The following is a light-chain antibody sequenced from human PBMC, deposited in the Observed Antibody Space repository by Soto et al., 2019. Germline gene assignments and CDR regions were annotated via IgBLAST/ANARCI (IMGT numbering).Light chain of an antibody. CDR2: NTM. CDR1: DGPVTSGHY. CDR3: LLTYSGGRV. Sequence: QAVGTQEPSLTVSPGGTVTLTCGSSDGPVTSGHYPYWYQQRPGQVPRTLIYNTMNRQSWAPARFSGSLVGVKAALTLSGAQPEDEADYYCLLTYSGGRVFGGGTKLTVL. J-gene: IGLJ2*01. V-gene: IGLV7-46*01.